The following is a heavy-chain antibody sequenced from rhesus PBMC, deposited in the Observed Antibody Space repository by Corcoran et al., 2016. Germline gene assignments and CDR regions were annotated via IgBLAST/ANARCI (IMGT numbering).Heavy chain of an antibody. V-gene: IGHV4-106*01. J-gene: IGHJ4*01. CDR1: GGSISDDYY. D-gene: IGHD4-23*01. Sequence: QVQLQESGPGLVKPSETLSLTCAVSGGSISDDYYWSWLRQPPGKGLEWIGYIYCSGGGTNYNPSLKNRVTISRDTSKNQFSLKLSSVTAADTAVYYCARKSNTKDYWGQGVLVTVSS. CDR2: IYCSGGGT. CDR3: ARKSNTKDY.